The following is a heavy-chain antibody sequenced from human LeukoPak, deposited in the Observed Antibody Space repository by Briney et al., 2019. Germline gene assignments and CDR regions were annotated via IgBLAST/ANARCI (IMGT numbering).Heavy chain of an antibody. CDR2: INTDGSST. V-gene: IGHV3-74*01. Sequence: GGSLRLSCAASGFTFSSYWMHWVRQAPGKGLVWVSRINTDGSSTTYEDSVKGRFTISRDNAKNTLYLQMNSLRTDDTAVYYCARDHQESCWYFDLWGRGTLVTVSS. D-gene: IGHD2/OR15-2a*01. CDR1: GFTFSSYW. CDR3: ARDHQESCWYFDL. J-gene: IGHJ2*01.